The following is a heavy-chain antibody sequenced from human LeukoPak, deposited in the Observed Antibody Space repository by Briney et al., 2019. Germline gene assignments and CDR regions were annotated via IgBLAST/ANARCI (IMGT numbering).Heavy chain of an antibody. J-gene: IGHJ6*02. CDR1: GFTFSSYS. Sequence: GGSLRLSCAASGFTFSSYSMNWVRQAPGKGLEWVSYISGSSSIKYNADSVKGRFTISRDNAKNSLYLQMNSLRAEDTAVYYCARYTPEGTGTFWNYYYGMAVWGQGTTVTVSS. CDR2: ISGSSSIK. D-gene: IGHD1-1*01. CDR3: ARYTPEGTGTFWNYYYGMAV. V-gene: IGHV3-48*01.